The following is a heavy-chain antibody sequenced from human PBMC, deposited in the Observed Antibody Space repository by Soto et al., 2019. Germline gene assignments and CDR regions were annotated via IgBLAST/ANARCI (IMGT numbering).Heavy chain of an antibody. V-gene: IGHV1-69*13. Sequence: SVKVSCKASGGTFSSYAISWVRQAPGQGLEWMGGIIPIFGTANYAQKFQGRVTITADEATSTAYMELSSLRSEDTAVYYCASLCSGGSCYFNYFDYWGQGTRGTVS. CDR3: ASLCSGGSCYFNYFDY. D-gene: IGHD2-15*01. J-gene: IGHJ4*02. CDR1: GGTFSSYA. CDR2: IIPIFGTA.